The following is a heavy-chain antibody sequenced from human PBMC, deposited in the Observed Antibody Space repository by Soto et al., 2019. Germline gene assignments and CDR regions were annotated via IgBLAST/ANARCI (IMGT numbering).Heavy chain of an antibody. J-gene: IGHJ5*02. CDR1: NDSISNPIYY. Sequence: HLQLQESGPGLVKPSETLSLTCTVSNDSISNPIYYWGWIRQPPGKGLEWIGSIYHTGSSYYNPSLQGRVTISMEKSKNQFSLKLTSVTAADTAIYFCGGRTSLASVQLFVGEISNHNWFDPWSQGTLVTVSS. D-gene: IGHD3-10*01. CDR3: GGRTSLASVQLFVGEISNHNWFDP. CDR2: IYHTGSS. V-gene: IGHV4-39*01.